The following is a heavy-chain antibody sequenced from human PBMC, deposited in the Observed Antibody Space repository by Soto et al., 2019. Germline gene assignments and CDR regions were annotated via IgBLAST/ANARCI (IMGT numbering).Heavy chain of an antibody. V-gene: IGHV1-46*01. J-gene: IGHJ4*02. CDR1: GYTFTTYY. CDR2: VNPGTGST. CDR3: GRVLNPVRGVRGALNY. D-gene: IGHD3-10*01. Sequence: QVQLVQSGAEVKKPGASVKVSCQASGYTFTTYYIHWVRQTHGQGLEWMGIVNPGTGSTTYAQKFQGRVTMTWDTSTSTVYMELSSLRSDDTAVYYCGRVLNPVRGVRGALNYWGQGTLVTVSS.